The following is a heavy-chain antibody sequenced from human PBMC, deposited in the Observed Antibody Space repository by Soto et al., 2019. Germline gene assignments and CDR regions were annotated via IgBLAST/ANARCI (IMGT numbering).Heavy chain of an antibody. CDR3: ARERAGNELHFDD. CDR2: ISTIGGSI. Sequence: EGPLRLSCAAPGFTFSGYYMGWIRRAPGEGLAWLSYISTIGGSIKYSDYVKGRFTISRDNAKNLLFLLMDRLRVEGTVVYYWARERAGNELHFDDGGQGTPLPVSS. CDR1: GFTFSGYY. D-gene: IGHD1-1*01. J-gene: IGHJ4*02. V-gene: IGHV3-11*01.